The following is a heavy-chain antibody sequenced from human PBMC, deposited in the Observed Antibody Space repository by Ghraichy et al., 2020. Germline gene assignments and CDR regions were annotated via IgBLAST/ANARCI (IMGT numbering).Heavy chain of an antibody. D-gene: IGHD5-18*01. CDR2: NSYSGSS. J-gene: IGHJ4*02. V-gene: IGHV4-59*01. CDR1: GGSISSYY. CDR3: ARFIDTAMVMDY. Sequence: TLSLTCSVSGGSISSYYWSWVRQPPGKGLEWIGYNSYSGSSNYNPSLKSRVTISLDTSKRQFSLELNSVTAADTAVYYCARFIDTAMVMDYWGQGILVTVSS.